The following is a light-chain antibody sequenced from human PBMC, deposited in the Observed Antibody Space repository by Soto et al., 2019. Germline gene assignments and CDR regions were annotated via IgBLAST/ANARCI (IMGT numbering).Light chain of an antibody. J-gene: IGKJ1*01. V-gene: IGKV4-1*01. Sequence: DIVMTQSPDSLTLSLGERATINCKSSQSVFSRFRNKNYLGWFQQKPGQTPRLLIYWASTRESGVSDRFSGSGSGTDFTLTIDSLQAEDVAVYYCQKYYTTPTWKFGQGTKV. CDR2: WAS. CDR1: QSVFSRFRNKNY. CDR3: QKYYTTPTWK.